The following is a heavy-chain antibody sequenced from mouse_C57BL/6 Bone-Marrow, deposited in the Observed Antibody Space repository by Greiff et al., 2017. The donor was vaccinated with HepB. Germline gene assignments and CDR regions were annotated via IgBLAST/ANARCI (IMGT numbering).Heavy chain of an antibody. D-gene: IGHD2-2*01. Sequence: VKLMESGAELARPGASVKLSCKASGYTFTSYGISWVKQRTGQGLEWIGEIYPRSGNTYYNEKFKGKATLTADKSSSTAYMELRSLTSEDSAVYFCARKRDGYGAMDYWGQGTSVTVSS. CDR1: GYTFTSYG. CDR3: ARKRDGYGAMDY. J-gene: IGHJ4*01. V-gene: IGHV1-81*01. CDR2: IYPRSGNT.